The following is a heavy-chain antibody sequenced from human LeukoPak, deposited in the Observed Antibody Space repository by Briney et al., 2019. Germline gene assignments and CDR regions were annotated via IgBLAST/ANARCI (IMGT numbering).Heavy chain of an antibody. CDR2: IVYDGSYK. V-gene: IGHV3-30*03. D-gene: IGHD6-13*01. CDR1: GFTFRTYS. Sequence: GGSLRLSCAASGFTFRTYSMNWVRQAPGKGLEWVAVIVYDGSYKYYADSVKGRFTISRDNAKNSLYLQMNSLRAEDTAVYYCARGTYSSSWYPPVFDYWGQGTLVTASS. CDR3: ARGTYSSSWYPPVFDY. J-gene: IGHJ4*02.